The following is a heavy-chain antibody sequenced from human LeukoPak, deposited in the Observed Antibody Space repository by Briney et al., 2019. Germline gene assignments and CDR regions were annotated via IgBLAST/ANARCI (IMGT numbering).Heavy chain of an antibody. D-gene: IGHD3-22*01. Sequence: ASETLSLTCTVSGGSISSYYWSWIRQPPGKGLEWIGYIYYSGSTNYNPSLKSRVTITVDTSKNQFSLKLSSVTAADTAVYYCARAKATMIVVVPDDAFDIWGQGTMVTVSS. CDR2: IYYSGST. J-gene: IGHJ3*02. V-gene: IGHV4-59*01. CDR1: GGSISSYY. CDR3: ARAKATMIVVVPDDAFDI.